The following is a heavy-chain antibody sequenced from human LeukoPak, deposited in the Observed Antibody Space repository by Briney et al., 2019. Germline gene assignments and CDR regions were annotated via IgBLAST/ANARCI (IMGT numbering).Heavy chain of an antibody. CDR2: IIPIFGTA. Sequence: SVKVSGKASGGTFSSYAISWVRQAPGQGLEWMGRIIPIFGTANYAQKFQGRVTITTDESTSTAYMELSSLRSEDTAVYYCARVDGGIDFDYWGQGTLVTVSS. D-gene: IGHD2-15*01. V-gene: IGHV1-69*05. CDR1: GGTFSSYA. J-gene: IGHJ4*02. CDR3: ARVDGGIDFDY.